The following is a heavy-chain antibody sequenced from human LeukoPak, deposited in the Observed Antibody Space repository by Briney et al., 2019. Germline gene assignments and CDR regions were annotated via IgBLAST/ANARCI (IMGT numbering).Heavy chain of an antibody. J-gene: IGHJ4*02. CDR2: ISSNGRSYI. D-gene: IGHD3-16*01. CDR1: GFTFSSYA. Sequence: PGGSRRLSCATSGFTFSSYAMTWVRQAPGKGLEWVSSISSNGRSYIYYADSVKGRFTISRDNANNSLYLQMNNLRVEDTAVYYCARVAEVGWGQGTLVTVSS. CDR3: ARVAEVG. V-gene: IGHV3-21*01.